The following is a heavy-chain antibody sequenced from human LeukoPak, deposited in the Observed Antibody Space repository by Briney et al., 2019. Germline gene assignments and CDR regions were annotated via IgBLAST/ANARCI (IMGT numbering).Heavy chain of an antibody. CDR3: ATALIAARPFAFDI. V-gene: IGHV4-38-2*02. D-gene: IGHD6-6*01. CDR2: IYHSGST. CDR1: GYSISSGYY. J-gene: IGHJ3*02. Sequence: SETLSLTCTVSGYSISSGYYWGWIRQPPGKGLEWIGSIYHSGSTYYNPSLKSRVTISVDTSKNQFSLKLSSVTAADTAVYYCATALIAARPFAFDIWGQGTMVTVSS.